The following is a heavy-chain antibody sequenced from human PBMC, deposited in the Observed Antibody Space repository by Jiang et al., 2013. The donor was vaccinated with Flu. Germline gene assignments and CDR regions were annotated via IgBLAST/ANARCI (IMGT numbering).Heavy chain of an antibody. CDR3: VNRIVSTGDF. J-gene: IGHJ4*01. CDR1: GFSFSTSW. V-gene: IGHV3-15*01. D-gene: IGHD5/OR15-5a*01. Sequence: VQLVESGGGLVKPGDSLTLSCVASGFSFSTSWMNWVRQTPGKGLEWVGRILSKRDGEKLELIEAVKGRFIISRDDSKNTVYLQMHNLKIEDTAVYYCVNRIVSTGDFWG. CDR2: ILSKRDGEKL.